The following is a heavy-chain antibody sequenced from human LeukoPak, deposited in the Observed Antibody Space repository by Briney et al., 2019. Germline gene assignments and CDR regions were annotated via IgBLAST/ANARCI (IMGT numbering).Heavy chain of an antibody. V-gene: IGHV1-8*03. J-gene: IGHJ3*02. Sequence: ASVKVSCKASGYTFTSYDINWVRQATGQGLEWMGWMNPNSGNTGYAQKFQGRVTITRNTSISTAYMELSSLRSEDTAVYYCARGDMIADAFDIWGQGTMVTVSS. CDR2: MNPNSGNT. D-gene: IGHD3-22*01. CDR3: ARGDMIADAFDI. CDR1: GYTFTSYD.